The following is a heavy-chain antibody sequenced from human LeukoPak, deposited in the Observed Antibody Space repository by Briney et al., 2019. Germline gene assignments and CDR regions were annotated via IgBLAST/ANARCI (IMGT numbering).Heavy chain of an antibody. CDR2: ISSSGSTI. V-gene: IGHV3-11*04. J-gene: IGHJ4*02. Sequence: GGSLRLSCTASGFTFSDYAMSWVRQAPGKGLEWVSYISSSGSTIYYADSVKGRFTISRDNAKNSLYLQMNSLRAEDTAVYYCAELGITMIGGVWGQGTLVTVSS. CDR3: AELGITMIGGV. D-gene: IGHD3-10*02. CDR1: GFTFSDYA.